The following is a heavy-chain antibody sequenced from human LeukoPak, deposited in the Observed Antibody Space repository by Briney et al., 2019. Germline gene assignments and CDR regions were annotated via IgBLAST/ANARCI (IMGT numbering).Heavy chain of an antibody. Sequence: GGSLRLSCAGSGITFSSYAMSWVRQAPGKGLEWVSAISHSSSGTYYVDSVKGRFTISRDNSKNTLYMQMNSPRAEDTAVYYCAKVINSGYYYYFDYWGQGTLVTVSS. V-gene: IGHV3-23*01. D-gene: IGHD3-22*01. J-gene: IGHJ4*02. CDR3: AKVINSGYYYYFDY. CDR1: GITFSSYA. CDR2: ISHSSSGT.